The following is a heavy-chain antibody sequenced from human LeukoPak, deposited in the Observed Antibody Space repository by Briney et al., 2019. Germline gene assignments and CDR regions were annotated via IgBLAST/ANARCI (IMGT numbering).Heavy chain of an antibody. CDR2: IYYSGST. CDR1: GGSISSGGYY. V-gene: IGHV4-31*03. D-gene: IGHD3-22*01. CDR3: ARSRGVSYYYDSSGYNEFDH. Sequence: SQTLSLTCTVSGGSISSGGYYWSWIRQHPGKGLEWIGYIYYSGSTYYNPSLKSRVTISVDTSKNQFSLKLSSVTAADTAVYYCARSRGVSYYYDSSGYNEFDHWGQGTLVTVST. J-gene: IGHJ4*02.